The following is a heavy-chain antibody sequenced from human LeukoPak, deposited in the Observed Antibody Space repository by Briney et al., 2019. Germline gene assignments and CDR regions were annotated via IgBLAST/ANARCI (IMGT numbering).Heavy chain of an antibody. CDR3: ARGGTALWFGELFPQGNWFDP. V-gene: IGHV1-46*01. Sequence: ASVKVSCKASGYTFTSYYMHWVRQAPGQGLEWMGIINPSGGSTSYAQKFQGRVTMTRDTSTSTVYMELSSLRSEDTAVYYCARGGTALWFGELFPQGNWFDPWGQGTLVTVFS. CDR2: INPSGGST. CDR1: GYTFTSYY. J-gene: IGHJ5*02. D-gene: IGHD3-10*01.